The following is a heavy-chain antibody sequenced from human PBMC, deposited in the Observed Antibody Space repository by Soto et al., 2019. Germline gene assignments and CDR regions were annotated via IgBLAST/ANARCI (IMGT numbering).Heavy chain of an antibody. CDR3: ARCLGGYNFYNWFDP. V-gene: IGHV3-30*03. CDR1: GFTFSSYG. Sequence: PGGSLRLSCAASGFTFSSYGMHWVRQAPGKGLEWVAVISYDGSNKYYADSVKGRFTISRDNSKNTLYLQMNSLRSEDTAVYYCARCLGGYNFYNWFDPWGQGTLVTVSS. CDR2: ISYDGSNK. D-gene: IGHD5-12*01. J-gene: IGHJ5*02.